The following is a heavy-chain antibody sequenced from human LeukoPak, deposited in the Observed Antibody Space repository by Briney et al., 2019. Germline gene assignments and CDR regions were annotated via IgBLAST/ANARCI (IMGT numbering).Heavy chain of an antibody. CDR1: GGSVSSSSYY. Sequence: KTSETLSLTCTVSGGSVSSSSYYWGGIRQPPGKGLEWIGSIYYSGSTYYNPSLKSRVTISVDTSKNQFSLKLSSVTAADTAVYYCERHGYGDTMVRGVILMSGALDYWGQGTLVTVSS. D-gene: IGHD3-10*01. CDR2: IYYSGST. V-gene: IGHV4-39*01. J-gene: IGHJ4*02. CDR3: ERHGYGDTMVRGVILMSGALDY.